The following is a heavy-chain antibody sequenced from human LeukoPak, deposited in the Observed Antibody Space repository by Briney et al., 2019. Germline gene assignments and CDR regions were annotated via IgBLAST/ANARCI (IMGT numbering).Heavy chain of an antibody. V-gene: IGHV3-33*06. CDR1: GFTFSNHG. J-gene: IGHJ4*02. CDR3: AKDYSLYSGSYLDY. D-gene: IGHD1-26*01. Sequence: GGFLRLSCAASGFTFSNHGMHWVRQAPGKGLEWVAVIWYDGSNIYYTDSVKGRFTISRDNSKNTLYLQMNSLRAEDTAVYYCAKDYSLYSGSYLDYWGQGTLVTVSS. CDR2: IWYDGSNI.